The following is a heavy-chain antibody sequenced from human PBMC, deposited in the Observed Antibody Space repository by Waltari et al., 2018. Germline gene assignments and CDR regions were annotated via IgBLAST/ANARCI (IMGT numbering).Heavy chain of an antibody. CDR1: GGSFSGYY. V-gene: IGHV4-34*01. J-gene: IGHJ6*03. D-gene: IGHD3-3*01. CDR3: ARGLIDFWSGYYSYYYYYMDV. CDR2: INHSGST. Sequence: QVQLQQWGAGLLKPSETLSLTCAVYGGSFSGYYWSWIRQPPGKGRGWIGEINHSGSTNYNPSLKSRVTISVDTSKNQFSLKLSSVTAADTAVYYCARGLIDFWSGYYSYYYYYMDVWGKGTTVTVSS.